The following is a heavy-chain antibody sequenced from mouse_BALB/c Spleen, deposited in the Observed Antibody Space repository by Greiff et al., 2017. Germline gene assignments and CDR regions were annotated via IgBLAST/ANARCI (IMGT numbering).Heavy chain of an antibody. V-gene: IGHV1S29*02. CDR3: ARGIYDGYYIYFDY. J-gene: IGHJ2*01. CDR1: GYTFTDYN. Sequence: VQLKESGPELVKPGASVKISCKASGYTFTDYNMHWVKQSHGKSLEWIGYIYPYNGGTGYNQKFKSKATLTVDNSSSTAYMELRSLTSEDSAVYYCARGIYDGYYIYFDYWGQGTTLTVSS. CDR2: IYPYNGGT. D-gene: IGHD2-3*01.